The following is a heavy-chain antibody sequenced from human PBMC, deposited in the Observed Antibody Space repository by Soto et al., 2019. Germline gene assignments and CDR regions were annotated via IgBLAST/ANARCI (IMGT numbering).Heavy chain of an antibody. D-gene: IGHD2-15*01. Sequence: QVQLVQSGAEVKKPGASVRVSCKASGYTFTSSDVYWVRQATGQGLELMGWMNPNTGNTGYAQKFQGRVTMTRNTSISTAYMELSSLRSEDTAVYYCARGSNHCSGGSCYSDWFDPWGREPRSSSLQ. J-gene: IGHJ5*02. CDR1: GYTFTSSD. CDR2: MNPNTGNT. CDR3: ARGSNHCSGGSCYSDWFDP. V-gene: IGHV1-8*01.